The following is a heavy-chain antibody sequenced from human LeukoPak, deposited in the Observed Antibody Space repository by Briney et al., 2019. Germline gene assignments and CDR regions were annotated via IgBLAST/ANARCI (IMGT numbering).Heavy chain of an antibody. J-gene: IGHJ4*02. V-gene: IGHV4-39*01. CDR2: VYYSGST. D-gene: IGHD6-19*01. CDR1: GDSISSSSYY. CDR3: ASLNEGKALVGTQYFDY. Sequence: SETLSLTCTVSGDSISSSSYYWGWIRQPPGKGLEWIGTVYYSGSTYYNPSLKRRVTISVDMSKNQSSLKLSSVTAADTAVYSCASLNEGKALVGTQYFDYWGQGTMVTVSP.